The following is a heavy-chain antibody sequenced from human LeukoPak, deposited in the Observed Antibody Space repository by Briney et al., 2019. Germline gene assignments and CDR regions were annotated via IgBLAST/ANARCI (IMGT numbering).Heavy chain of an antibody. CDR3: ARRSVTAISSYFDY. D-gene: IGHD2-21*02. J-gene: IGHJ4*02. CDR1: GFTFSIYW. V-gene: IGHV3-7*01. CDR2: IKQDGSEK. Sequence: TGGSLRLSCAASGFTFSIYWMSWVRQAPGKGLEWVANIKQDGSEKYYVDSVKGRFTISRDNAKNSLYLQMNSLRAEDTAVYYCARRSVTAISSYFDYWGQGTLVTVSS.